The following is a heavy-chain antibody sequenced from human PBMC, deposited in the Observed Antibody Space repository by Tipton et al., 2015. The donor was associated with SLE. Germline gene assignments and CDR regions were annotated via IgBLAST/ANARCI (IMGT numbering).Heavy chain of an antibody. CDR2: IYTSGST. CDR3: AKDWDYCSGGSCYHDAFDI. Sequence: TLSLTCTVYGGSISRYYWSWIRQPAGKGPGWIGRIYTSGSTNYNPSLKSRVTMSVDTSKNQFSLKLSSVTAADTAVYYCAKDWDYCSGGSCYHDAFDIWGQGTMVTVSS. D-gene: IGHD2-15*01. CDR1: GGSISRYY. V-gene: IGHV4-4*07. J-gene: IGHJ3*02.